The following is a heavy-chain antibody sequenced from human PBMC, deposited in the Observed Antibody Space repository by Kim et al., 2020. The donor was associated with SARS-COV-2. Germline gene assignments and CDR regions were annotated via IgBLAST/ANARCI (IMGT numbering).Heavy chain of an antibody. V-gene: IGHV3-53*01. CDR3: ARGVRYGSGSYYTYSYGRDV. J-gene: IGHJ6*02. Sequence: GRFTISRDNSKNTLYLQMNSLRAEDTAVYYCARGVRYGSGSYYTYSYGRDVWGQGTTVTVSS. D-gene: IGHD3-10*01.